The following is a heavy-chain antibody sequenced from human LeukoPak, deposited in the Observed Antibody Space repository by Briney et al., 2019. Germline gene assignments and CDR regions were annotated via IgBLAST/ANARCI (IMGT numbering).Heavy chain of an antibody. CDR3: AKAAGVNYYNYMDV. V-gene: IGHV3-23*01. CDR1: GFTFSMYA. CDR2: ISASGSTT. D-gene: IGHD2-21*01. Sequence: SGGSLRLSCAASGFTFSMYAMSWVRQAPGKGLEWVSTISASGSTTDYADSVKGRVTISRDNSKNTLYLQMNSLRAEDTAVYYCAKAAGVNYYNYMDVWGKGTTVTVSS. J-gene: IGHJ6*03.